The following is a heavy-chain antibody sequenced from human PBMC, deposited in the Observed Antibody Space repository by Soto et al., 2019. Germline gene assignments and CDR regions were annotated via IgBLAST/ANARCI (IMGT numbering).Heavy chain of an antibody. CDR3: ARVYPSDTRYGYVGNNWFDP. V-gene: IGHV1-46*03. D-gene: IGHD5-18*01. CDR2: INPSGGST. CDR1: GYTFTSYY. Sequence: QVQLVQSGAEVKKPGASVKVSCKASGYTFTSYYMHWVRQAPGQGLEWMGIINPSGGSTSYAQKFEGRVTMPRDTSTSTVYMELSSLRSEDTAVYYCARVYPSDTRYGYVGNNWFDPWGQGTRVTVSS. J-gene: IGHJ5*02.